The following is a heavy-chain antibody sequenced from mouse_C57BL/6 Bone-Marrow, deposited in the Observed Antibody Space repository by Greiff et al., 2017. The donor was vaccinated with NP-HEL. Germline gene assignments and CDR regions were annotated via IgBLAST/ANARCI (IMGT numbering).Heavy chain of an antibody. Sequence: QVQLQQPGAELVKPGASVKMSCNASGYTFTSYWITWVKQRPGQGLEWIGDIYPGSGSTNYNEKFKSKATLTVDTSSSTAYMQLSSLTSEDSAVYYCARGHYGSSYWYFDVWGTGTTVTVSS. CDR1: GYTFTSYW. D-gene: IGHD1-1*01. V-gene: IGHV1-55*01. CDR3: ARGHYGSSYWYFDV. CDR2: IYPGSGST. J-gene: IGHJ1*03.